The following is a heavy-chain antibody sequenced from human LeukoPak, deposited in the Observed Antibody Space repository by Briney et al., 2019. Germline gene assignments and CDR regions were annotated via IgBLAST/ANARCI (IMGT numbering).Heavy chain of an antibody. CDR1: GGSFSSHF. V-gene: IGHV4-59*11. CDR2: MLDSENT. D-gene: IGHD5-18*01. J-gene: IGHJ4*02. Sequence: SETLSLTCSVPGGSFSSHFWSWIRQPPGKGLEWIGYMLDSENTKDNPYFQSRLSLSADTSKNQFSLRLTSVTATDTAVYYCATIKRGNIFGYFDFWGQGILVTVSP. CDR3: ATIKRGNIFGYFDF.